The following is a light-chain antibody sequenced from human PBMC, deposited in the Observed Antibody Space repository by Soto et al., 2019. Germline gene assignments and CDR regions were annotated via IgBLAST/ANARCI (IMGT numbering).Light chain of an antibody. CDR3: QQDGSSPWT. CDR1: QSIRSSY. CDR2: AAS. Sequence: EIVLTQSPGTLSLSPGERATLSCRASQSIRSSYLAWFQQKPGQAPRLLIYAASTRATGIPDSFTGSGSGADFTLPISRLEPEDFGVYYCQQDGSSPWTFGQGTKVEIK. J-gene: IGKJ1*01. V-gene: IGKV3-20*01.